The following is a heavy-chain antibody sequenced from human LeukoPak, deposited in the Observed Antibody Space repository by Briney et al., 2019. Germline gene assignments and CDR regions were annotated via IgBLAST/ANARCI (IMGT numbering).Heavy chain of an antibody. V-gene: IGHV1-18*01. D-gene: IGHD1-26*01. CDR3: ARDQGNSGSYLFEY. CDR1: GYTFIGYG. Sequence: ASVKVSCKTSGYTFIGYGISWVRQAPGQGREWMGWITGKNCNTNYEPRLEGRGIMTNDTSTNTAYMELTGLRSDGTAVYYGARDQGNSGSYLFEYWGQGTLVSVSS. CDR2: ITGKNCNT. J-gene: IGHJ4*02.